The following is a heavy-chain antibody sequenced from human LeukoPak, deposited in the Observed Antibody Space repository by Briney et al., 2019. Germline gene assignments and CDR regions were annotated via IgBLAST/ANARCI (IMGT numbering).Heavy chain of an antibody. CDR1: GGSISSSSYY. Sequence: SETLSLTCTVSGGSISSSSYYWGWIRQPPGKGLEWIGSIYYSGSTYYNPSLKSRVTISVDTSKNQFSLKLSSVTAADTAVYFCARNGRAWWELPYFHYWGQGTLVTVSS. J-gene: IGHJ4*02. CDR3: ARNGRAWWELPYFHY. CDR2: IYYSGST. V-gene: IGHV4-39*07. D-gene: IGHD1-26*01.